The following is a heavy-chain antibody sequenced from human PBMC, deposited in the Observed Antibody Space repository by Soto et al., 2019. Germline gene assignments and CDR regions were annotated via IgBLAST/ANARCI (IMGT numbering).Heavy chain of an antibody. CDR3: ARPKGIGLLPVDV. CDR2: INHSGST. CDR1: GGSFSGYY. J-gene: IGHJ6*02. V-gene: IGHV4-34*01. Sequence: TSETLSLTCAVYGGSFSGYYWSWIRQPPGKGLEWIGEINHSGSTNYNPSLKSRVTISVDTSKNQFSLKLSSVTAADTAVYYCARPKGIGLLPVDVWGQGTTVTVSS. D-gene: IGHD2-15*01.